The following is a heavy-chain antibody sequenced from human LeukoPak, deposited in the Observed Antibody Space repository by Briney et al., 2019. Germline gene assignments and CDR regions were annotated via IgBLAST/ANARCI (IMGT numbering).Heavy chain of an antibody. CDR1: GGTFSSYA. CDR3: ATIGYDSSGYYRYYFDY. CDR2: IIPIFGTA. D-gene: IGHD3-22*01. Sequence: ASVKVSCEASGGTFSSYAISWVRQAPGQGLEWMGRIIPIFGTANYAQKFQGRVTITTDESTSTAYMELSSLRSEDTAVYYCATIGYDSSGYYRYYFDYWGQGTLVTVSS. V-gene: IGHV1-69*05. J-gene: IGHJ4*02.